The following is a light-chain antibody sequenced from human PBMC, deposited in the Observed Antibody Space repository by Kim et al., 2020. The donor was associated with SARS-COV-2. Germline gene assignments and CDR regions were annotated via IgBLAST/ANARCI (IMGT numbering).Light chain of an antibody. CDR1: SSDVGGYDY. V-gene: IGLV2-11*01. J-gene: IGLJ1*01. CDR2: DVS. Sequence: QSALTQPRSVSGSPGQSVTISCTGTSSDVGGYDYVSWYQQHPGKAPKVLIYDVSKRPSGVPDRFSGSKSVNTASLTFSGLQADDEADYYCCSYAGTYIFYVFGSGTKVTVL. CDR3: CSYAGTYIFYV.